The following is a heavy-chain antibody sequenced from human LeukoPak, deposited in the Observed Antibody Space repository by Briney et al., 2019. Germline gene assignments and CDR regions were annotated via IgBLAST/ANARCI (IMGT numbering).Heavy chain of an antibody. V-gene: IGHV3-74*01. CDR2: INSDGSST. J-gene: IGHJ6*02. D-gene: IGHD6-13*01. CDR3: ARDSSSWYLGRYGMDV. CDR1: GFTFSSYW. Sequence: GGSLRLSCAASGFTFSSYWMHWVRQAPGKGLVWVTRINSDGSSTSYADSVKGRFTISRDNAKNTLYLQMNSLRAEDTAVYYCARDSSSWYLGRYGMDVWGQGTTVTVSS.